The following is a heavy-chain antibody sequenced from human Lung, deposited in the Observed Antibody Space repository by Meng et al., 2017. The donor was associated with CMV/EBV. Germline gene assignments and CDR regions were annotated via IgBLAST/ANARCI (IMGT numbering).Heavy chain of an antibody. CDR3: AKEDCSGATCSLDK. CDR2: ISYHERSK. CDR1: GFTFSSVG. J-gene: IGHJ4*02. V-gene: IGHV3-30*18. D-gene: IGHD2-15*01. Sequence: SGFTFSSVGMQWVRQAAGKAVGWVAVISYHERSKFYGDSVKGRFTVSRDNSKSTLYLHVDSLRPDDTAVYYCAKEDCSGATCSLDKWGQGTLVTVSS.